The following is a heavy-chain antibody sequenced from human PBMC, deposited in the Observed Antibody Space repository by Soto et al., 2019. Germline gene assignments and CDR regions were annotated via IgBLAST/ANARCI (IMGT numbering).Heavy chain of an antibody. D-gene: IGHD3-22*01. CDR1: GYTFTTYG. Sequence: GASVKVSCKTSGYTFTTYGISWVRQAPGQGLEWMGWISAYNGNTNYAQKFQGRVTMTTDTSTSTAYMEVGSLRSDDTAVYYCARVWTRPYFYDSSGYPRNFDYWG. CDR3: ARVWTRPYFYDSSGYPRNFDY. CDR2: ISAYNGNT. V-gene: IGHV1-18*01. J-gene: IGHJ4*01.